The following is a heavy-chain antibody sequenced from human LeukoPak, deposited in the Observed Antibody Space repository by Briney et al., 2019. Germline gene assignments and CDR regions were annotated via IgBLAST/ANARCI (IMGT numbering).Heavy chain of an antibody. V-gene: IGHV3-74*01. Sequence: GGSLRLSCAASGFTLSGHWMHWVRQAPGRGLVWVSHISTDGSTTNYADSVKGRFTISRDNAKNTVNLQMNSLRAEDTAVYYCGRGSGATVFDWGQGTLVTVSS. CDR1: GFTLSGHW. J-gene: IGHJ4*02. CDR2: ISTDGSTT. D-gene: IGHD3-3*01. CDR3: GRGSGATVFD.